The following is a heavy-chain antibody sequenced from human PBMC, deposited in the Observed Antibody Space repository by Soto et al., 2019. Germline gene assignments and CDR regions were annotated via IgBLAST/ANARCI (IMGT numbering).Heavy chain of an antibody. D-gene: IGHD4-17*01. Sequence: PGGSLRLSCAASGFTFSSYAMHWVRQAPGKGLEWVAVISYDGSNKYYADSVKGRFTISRDNSKNTLYLQMNSLRAEDTAVYYCAREVSTVVYFDYWGQGTLVTVSS. J-gene: IGHJ4*02. CDR3: AREVSTVVYFDY. CDR2: ISYDGSNK. CDR1: GFTFSSYA. V-gene: IGHV3-30-3*01.